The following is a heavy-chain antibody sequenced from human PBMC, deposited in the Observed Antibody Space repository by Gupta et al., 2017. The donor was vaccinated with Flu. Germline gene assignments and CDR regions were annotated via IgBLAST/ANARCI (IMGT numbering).Heavy chain of an antibody. CDR2: INFGGSET. J-gene: IGHJ4*02. D-gene: IGHD2-8*01. Sequence: VCEAPGKGMGLVCNINFGGSETFYVESVKERCTITRKNANNSMYLQINRLRAEDAAAYFCAARGASTSVFVDFWGQGTLVRVSS. V-gene: IGHV3-7*01. CDR3: AARGASTSVFVDF.